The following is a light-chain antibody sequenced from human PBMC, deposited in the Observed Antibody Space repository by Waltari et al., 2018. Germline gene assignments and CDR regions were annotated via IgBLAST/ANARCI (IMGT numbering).Light chain of an antibody. J-gene: IGLJ7*01. CDR2: EDN. V-gene: IGLV1-51*02. Sequence: QSVLTQPPSVSAAPGQRVTISCSGGSSNIGNNYVSWYRQFPGTAPKLLIYEDNERPPGVPGRFSGSNSGTSATLDITGLQAGDEADYYCGTWDSSLSGAVFGGGTHLTVL. CDR1: SSNIGNNY. CDR3: GTWDSSLSGAV.